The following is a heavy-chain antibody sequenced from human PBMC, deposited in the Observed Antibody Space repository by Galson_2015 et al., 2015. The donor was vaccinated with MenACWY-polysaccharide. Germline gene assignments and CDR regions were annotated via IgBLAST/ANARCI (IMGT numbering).Heavy chain of an antibody. CDR3: AREKRITSYYDF. CDR2: ISSSGGRT. J-gene: IGHJ4*01. V-gene: IGHV3-64*02. CDR1: GFPFSTYA. D-gene: IGHD3-16*01. Sequence: SLRLSCAASGFPFSTYAFHWIRQAPGKGLEYVSAISSSGGRTFYADSAKGRFTISRDNSKNTLFLQMDNLTVEDTAVYYCAREKRITSYYDFWGQEPWSPSPQ.